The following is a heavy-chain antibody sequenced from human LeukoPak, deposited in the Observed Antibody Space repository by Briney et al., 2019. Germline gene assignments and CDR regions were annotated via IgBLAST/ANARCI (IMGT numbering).Heavy chain of an antibody. J-gene: IGHJ2*01. CDR1: GGSISSYY. Sequence: PSETLSLTCTVSGGSISSYYWSWIRQPPGKGLEWIGYIYYSGSTNYNPSLKSRVTISVDTSKNQFSLKLSSVTAADTALYYCARRDGYSSSPAWYFDLWGRGTLVTVSS. CDR2: IYYSGST. V-gene: IGHV4-59*08. D-gene: IGHD6-13*01. CDR3: ARRDGYSSSPAWYFDL.